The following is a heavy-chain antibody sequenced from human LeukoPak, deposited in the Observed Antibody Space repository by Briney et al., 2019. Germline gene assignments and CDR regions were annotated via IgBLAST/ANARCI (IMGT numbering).Heavy chain of an antibody. Sequence: GGSLRLSCAGSGFTFSNFGMHWVRQAPGKGLEWVASIRYDGNIQYYADFVKGRSTISRDNSKNTLLLQMNSLRPEDTAMYYCAKELNVMLPAAPNWGQGNLVTVSS. V-gene: IGHV3-30*02. CDR2: IRYDGNIQ. D-gene: IGHD2-2*01. CDR1: GFTFSNFG. CDR3: AKELNVMLPAAPN. J-gene: IGHJ4*02.